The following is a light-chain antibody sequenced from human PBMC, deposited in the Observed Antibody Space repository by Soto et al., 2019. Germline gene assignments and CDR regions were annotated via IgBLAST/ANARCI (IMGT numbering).Light chain of an antibody. CDR1: PSVGSN. CDR2: GAS. J-gene: IGKJ2*01. V-gene: IGKV3D-15*01. Sequence: EIVMTQSPATLSVSPGESATLSCRASPSVGSNLAWYQQRPGQSPRLLMYGASTRATGIPARFSGGGSGTEFILAIDGLQSEGFAVYFCEQYNRWPSFGQGTKLVI. CDR3: EQYNRWPS.